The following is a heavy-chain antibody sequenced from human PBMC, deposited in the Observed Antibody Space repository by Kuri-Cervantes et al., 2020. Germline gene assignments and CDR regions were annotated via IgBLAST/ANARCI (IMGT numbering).Heavy chain of an antibody. J-gene: IGHJ4*02. D-gene: IGHD6-19*01. Sequence: GESLKISCAASGFTFSSYSMNWVRQAPGKGLEWVSSISSSSTYIYYADSVKGRFTISGDNAKNSLYLQMNSLRAEDTAVYYCARVSHSWALIAVAGPFDYWGQGTLVTVSS. V-gene: IGHV3-21*04. CDR2: ISSSSTYI. CDR1: GFTFSSYS. CDR3: ARVSHSWALIAVAGPFDY.